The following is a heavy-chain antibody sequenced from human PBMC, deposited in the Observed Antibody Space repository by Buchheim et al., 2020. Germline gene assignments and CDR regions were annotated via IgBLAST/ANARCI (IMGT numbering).Heavy chain of an antibody. CDR3: ARARDTTIFGVVHRRWYFDL. CDR2: INHSGST. D-gene: IGHD3-3*01. CDR1: GGSFSGYY. V-gene: IGHV4-34*01. J-gene: IGHJ2*01. Sequence: QVQLQQWGAGLLKPSETLSLTCAVYGGSFSGYYWSWIRQPPGKGLEWIGEINHSGSTNYNPSLKSRVTISVDTSKNQFSLKRSSVTAADTAVYYCARARDTTIFGVVHRRWYFDLWGRGTL.